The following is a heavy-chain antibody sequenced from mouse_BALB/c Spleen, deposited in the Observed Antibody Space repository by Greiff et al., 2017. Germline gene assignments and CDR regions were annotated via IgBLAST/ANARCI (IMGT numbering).Heavy chain of an antibody. CDR2: IAPGSGST. CDR3: AREGNYYGSSYGYFDY. V-gene: IGHV1S41*01. D-gene: IGHD1-1*01. J-gene: IGHJ2*01. Sequence: DLVKPGASVKLSCKASGYTFTSYWINWIKQRPGQGLEWIGRIAPGSGSTYYNEMFKGKATLTVDTSSSTAYIQLSSLSSEDSAVYCCAREGNYYGSSYGYFDYWGQGTTLTVSS. CDR1: GYTFTSYW.